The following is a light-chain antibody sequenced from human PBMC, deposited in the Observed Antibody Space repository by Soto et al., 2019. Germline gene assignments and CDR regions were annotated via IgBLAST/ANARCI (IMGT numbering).Light chain of an antibody. Sequence: QSVLTQPASVSGSPGQSITISCTGTSSDVGGYNYVSWYQQHPGKAPKLMIYEVSNRPSGVSNRFSGSKSGNTASLTISVLQAEDEADYYCSSYTSRSPLYVFGTGTKLTV. CDR1: SSDVGGYNY. CDR3: SSYTSRSPLYV. J-gene: IGLJ1*01. CDR2: EVS. V-gene: IGLV2-14*01.